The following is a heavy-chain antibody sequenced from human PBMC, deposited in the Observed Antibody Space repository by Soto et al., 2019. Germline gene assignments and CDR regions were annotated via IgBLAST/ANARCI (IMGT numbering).Heavy chain of an antibody. V-gene: IGHV4-39*01. CDR1: GGSISSSSYY. CDR2: IYYSGST. J-gene: IGHJ4*02. D-gene: IGHD5-18*01. Sequence: SETLSLTCTVSGGSISSSSYYWGWIRQPPGKGLEWLGSIYYSGSTYYNPSLKSRVTISVDTSKNQYSLKLSSGAAADTAVYYCASSGYSYGRYPDYWGQGTLVTVSS. CDR3: ASSGYSYGRYPDY.